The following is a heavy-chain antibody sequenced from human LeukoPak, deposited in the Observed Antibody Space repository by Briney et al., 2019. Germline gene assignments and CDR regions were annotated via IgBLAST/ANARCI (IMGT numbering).Heavy chain of an antibody. CDR3: ARPLLFGATSNWFDP. Sequence: GASVKVSCKASGYTFTGYYMHWVRQAPGQGLEWMGWINPNSGGTNYAQKFQGRVTMTRDTSISTAYMELSRLRSDDTAVYYCARPLLFGATSNWFDPWGQGTLVTVSS. CDR2: INPNSGGT. D-gene: IGHD1-26*01. CDR1: GYTFTGYY. V-gene: IGHV1-2*02. J-gene: IGHJ5*02.